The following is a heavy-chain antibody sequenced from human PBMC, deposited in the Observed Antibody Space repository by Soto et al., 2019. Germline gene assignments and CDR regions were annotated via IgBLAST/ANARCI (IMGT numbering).Heavy chain of an antibody. CDR1: GFTFSNYA. V-gene: IGHV3-23*01. J-gene: IGHJ3*01. CDR3: AKDHDYGARGPT. Sequence: EVQVLESGGGLVQPGGSLRLSCAASGFTFSNYAMTWVRQAPGKGLEGVSAISGGGGSTYYLDSVKGRFTISRDNSKNTLYLQMNSLRAEDTAVYYCAKDHDYGARGPTWGQGTMVTVSS. D-gene: IGHD4-17*01. CDR2: ISGGGGST.